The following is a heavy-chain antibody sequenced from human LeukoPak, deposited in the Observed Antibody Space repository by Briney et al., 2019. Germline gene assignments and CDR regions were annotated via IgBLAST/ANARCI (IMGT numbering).Heavy chain of an antibody. D-gene: IGHD6-13*01. V-gene: IGHV4-34*01. CDR1: GSSISSYY. CDR3: ARWAYSSRPSDAFDI. J-gene: IGHJ3*02. CDR2: INHSGST. Sequence: PSETLSLTCTVSGSSISSYYWSWIRQPPGKGLEWIGEINHSGSTNYNPSLKSRVTISVDTSKNQFSLKLSSVTAADTAVYYCARWAYSSRPSDAFDIWGQGTMVTVSS.